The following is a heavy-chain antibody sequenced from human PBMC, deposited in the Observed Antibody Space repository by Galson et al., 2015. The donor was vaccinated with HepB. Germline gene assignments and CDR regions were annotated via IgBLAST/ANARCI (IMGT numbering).Heavy chain of an antibody. CDR1: GFTVSSNY. Sequence: SLRLSCAASGFTVSSNYMSWVRQAPGKGLEWISVIYSGGSTYYADSVKGRFTISRHNSKNTLYLQMNSLRAEDTAVYYCARGSDYSWFDPWGQGTLVTVSS. J-gene: IGHJ5*02. CDR3: ARGSDYSWFDP. CDR2: IYSGGST. V-gene: IGHV3-53*04. D-gene: IGHD2-21*02.